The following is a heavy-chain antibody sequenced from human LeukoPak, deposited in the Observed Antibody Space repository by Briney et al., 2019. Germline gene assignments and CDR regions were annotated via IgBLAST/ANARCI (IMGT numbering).Heavy chain of an antibody. CDR1: GFSLSSHK. CDR3: ARDHSSGGYQEGYFDL. V-gene: IGHV3-21*01. J-gene: IGHJ2*01. D-gene: IGHD2-2*01. CDR2: ISTGSDYI. Sequence: GGSLRLSCAASGFSLSSHKMSWVRQAPGKGLEWVSTISTGSDYIYYGDSMRGRFTISRDNARNSLYLQMNSLRVEDTALYYCARDHSSGGYQEGYFDLRGRGTLVTVSS.